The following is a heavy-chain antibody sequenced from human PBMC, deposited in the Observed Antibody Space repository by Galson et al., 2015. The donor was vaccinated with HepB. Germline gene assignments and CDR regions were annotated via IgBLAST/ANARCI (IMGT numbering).Heavy chain of an antibody. D-gene: IGHD3-3*01. Sequence: SLRLSCAASGFTFGDYAMNWVRQAPGKGLERVGFIRSQAYGGTTEYAASVKGRFTISRDDSKSIAYLQMSSLKAGDTAVYYCTRTTRFLEWADYWGQGTLVTVSS. CDR1: GFTFGDYA. J-gene: IGHJ4*02. CDR2: IRSQAYGGTT. CDR3: TRTTRFLEWADY. V-gene: IGHV3-49*04.